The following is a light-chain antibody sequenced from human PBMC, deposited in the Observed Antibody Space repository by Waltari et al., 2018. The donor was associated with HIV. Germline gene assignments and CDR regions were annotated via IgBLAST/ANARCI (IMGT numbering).Light chain of an antibody. V-gene: IGLV3-21*04. J-gene: IGLJ2*01. CDR3: EVWDETRNHVV. CDR1: RIGPQS. Sequence: YVLTQPPSVSVAPGKPATIPSGGDRIGPQSVHWYQQKSGQAPQLIIYYDSDRPSGIPERFSGSNSGSTATLTISRVEAGDEADYYCEVWDETRNHVVFGGGTKLFAL. CDR2: YDS.